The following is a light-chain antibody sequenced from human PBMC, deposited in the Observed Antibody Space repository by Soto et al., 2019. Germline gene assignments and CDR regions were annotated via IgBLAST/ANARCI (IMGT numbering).Light chain of an antibody. CDR2: GAS. Sequence: EIVMMQSPATLSVSPRERATLSCRASQALGNNLAWYQHKPGQAPRLLIYGASTRATGVPVRFSGSGSETEFILSISSLQSDDLAVYYCQQYTNWPYTFGQGTKLEIK. CDR3: QQYTNWPYT. J-gene: IGKJ2*01. CDR1: QALGNN. V-gene: IGKV3-15*01.